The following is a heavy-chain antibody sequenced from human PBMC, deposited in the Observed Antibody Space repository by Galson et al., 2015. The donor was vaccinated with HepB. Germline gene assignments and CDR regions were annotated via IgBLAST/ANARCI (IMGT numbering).Heavy chain of an antibody. J-gene: IGHJ6*03. CDR3: AGHPGYYYYYMDV. CDR1: GFTFSSYA. CDR2: ISGSGGST. V-gene: IGHV3-23*01. Sequence: SLRLSCAASGFTFSSYAMSWVRQAPGKGLEWVSTISGSGGSTYYADSVKGRFTISRDNSKNTLYLQMNSLRAEDTAVYYCAGHPGYYYYYMDVWGKGTTVTVSS.